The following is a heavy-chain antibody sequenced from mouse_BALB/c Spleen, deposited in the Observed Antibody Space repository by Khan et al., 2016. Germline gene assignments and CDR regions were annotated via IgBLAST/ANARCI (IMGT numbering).Heavy chain of an antibody. D-gene: IGHD1-1*01. CDR2: INTYTGEP. J-gene: IGHJ1*01. V-gene: IGHV9-3-1*01. CDR1: GYTFTNYG. Sequence: QIQLVQSGPELKKPGETVKISCKASGYTFTNYGMNRVKQAPGKDLKWMGWINTYTGEPTYADDFKGRFAFSLETSASTAYLQINNLRKEDTATYFCARYRYYYGSSKYFDVWGAGTTVTVSS. CDR3: ARYRYYYGSSKYFDV.